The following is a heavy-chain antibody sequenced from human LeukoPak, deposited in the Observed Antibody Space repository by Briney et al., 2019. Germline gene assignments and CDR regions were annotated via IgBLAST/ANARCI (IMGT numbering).Heavy chain of an antibody. CDR3: AKGYSSSWSGGVYFDY. V-gene: IGHV3-30*02. J-gene: IGHJ4*02. Sequence: GGSLRLSCAASGFTFSSYGMHWVRQAPGKGLEWVAFIRYDGSNKYYADSVKGRFTISRDNSKNTLYLQMNSLRAEDTAVYYFAKGYSSSWSGGVYFDYWGQGTLVTVSS. CDR2: IRYDGSNK. D-gene: IGHD6-13*01. CDR1: GFTFSSYG.